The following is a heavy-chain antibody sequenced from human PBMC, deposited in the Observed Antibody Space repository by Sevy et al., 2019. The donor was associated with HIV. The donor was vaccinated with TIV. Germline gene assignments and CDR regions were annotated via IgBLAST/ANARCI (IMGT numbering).Heavy chain of an antibody. Sequence: GGSLRLSCAASGFTFFSHVMSWVRQAPGKGLEWVSGLSGSGGTTYYADSVKGRFSISRDNSNNKLYLQMSSLRIEDTAVYYCATGTTDSSISWVFDVWGQGTMVTVSS. CDR2: LSGSGGTT. CDR3: ATGTTDSSISWVFDV. CDR1: GFTFFSHV. J-gene: IGHJ3*01. D-gene: IGHD6-13*01. V-gene: IGHV3-23*01.